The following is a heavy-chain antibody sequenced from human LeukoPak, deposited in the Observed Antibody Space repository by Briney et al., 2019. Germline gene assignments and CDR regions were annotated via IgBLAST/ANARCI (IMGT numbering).Heavy chain of an antibody. D-gene: IGHD3-22*01. J-gene: IGHJ4*02. Sequence: GGSLRLSCAASGFTFSSYAMSWVRQAPGKGLEWVSAISGSGGSTYYADSVKGRFTISRDNSKNTLYLQMNSLRAEDTAVYYCAKAGSYYDSSGYYEHYYFDYWGQGTLDTVSS. CDR3: AKAGSYYDSSGYYEHYYFDY. CDR1: GFTFSSYA. CDR2: ISGSGGST. V-gene: IGHV3-23*01.